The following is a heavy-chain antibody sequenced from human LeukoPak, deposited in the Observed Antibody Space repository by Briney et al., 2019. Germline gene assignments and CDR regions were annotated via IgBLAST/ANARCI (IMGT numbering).Heavy chain of an antibody. D-gene: IGHD1-26*01. CDR3: ARRGLVGVSYYFDY. CDR1: GFTVSSNY. V-gene: IGHV3-53*01. Sequence: GGSLRLSCAASGFTVSSNYMSWVRQAPGKGLEWVSVIYSGGSTYYADSVKGRFTISRDNSKNTLYLQMNSLRAEDTALYYCARRGLVGVSYYFDYWGQGTLVTVSS. J-gene: IGHJ4*02. CDR2: IYSGGST.